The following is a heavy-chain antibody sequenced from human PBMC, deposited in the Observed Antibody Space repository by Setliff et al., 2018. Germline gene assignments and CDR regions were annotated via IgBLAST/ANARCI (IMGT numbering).Heavy chain of an antibody. CDR2: IYPGDSDL. D-gene: IGHD1-26*01. J-gene: IGHJ4*02. CDR1: GYNFTTYW. CDR3: ARSLVGATYSVYFDY. Sequence: PGESLKISCKVSGYNFTTYWIGWVRQMPGKGLEWVGLIYPGDSDLRYSPSFQGQVTISVDKSISTAYLQWASLKASDTAIYYCARSLVGATYSVYFDYWGQGALVTRLL. V-gene: IGHV5-51*01.